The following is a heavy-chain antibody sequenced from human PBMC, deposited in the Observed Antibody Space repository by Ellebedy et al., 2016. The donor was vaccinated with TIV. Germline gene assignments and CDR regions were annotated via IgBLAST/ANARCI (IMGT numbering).Heavy chain of an antibody. CDR1: GYTFTSYY. D-gene: IGHD3-22*01. Sequence: ASVKVSXXASGYTFTSYYMHWVRQAPGQGLEWMGIINPSGGSTSYAQKFQGRVTMTRDTSISTAYMELSRLRSDDTAVYYCARETYYYDSSGFDYWGQGTLVTVSS. CDR3: ARETYYYDSSGFDY. V-gene: IGHV1-46*01. CDR2: INPSGGST. J-gene: IGHJ4*02.